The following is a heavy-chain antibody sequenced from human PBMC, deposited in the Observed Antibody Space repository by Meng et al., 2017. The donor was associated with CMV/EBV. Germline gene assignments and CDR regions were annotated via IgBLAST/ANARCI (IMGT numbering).Heavy chain of an antibody. CDR2: IYSGGST. V-gene: IGHV3-66*02. CDR1: GFTVSSNY. Sequence: GGSLRLSCAASGFTVSSNYMRWVRQAPGKGLEWVSVIYSGGSTYYADSVKGRFTISRDNSKNTLYLQMNSLRAEDTAVYYCARIDVDTAMVPYYYGMDVWGQGTTVTVSS. D-gene: IGHD5-18*01. J-gene: IGHJ6*02. CDR3: ARIDVDTAMVPYYYGMDV.